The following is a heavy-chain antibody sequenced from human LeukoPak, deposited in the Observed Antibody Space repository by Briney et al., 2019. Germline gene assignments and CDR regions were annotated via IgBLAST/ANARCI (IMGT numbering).Heavy chain of an antibody. CDR2: IYASGTT. Sequence: SETLSLTCTVSGDSISSYYWSWIRQPAGKGLEWIGRIYASGTTNYNPSLKSRVTMSVDTSKNEFSLHLISVTAADTAVFYCARQGMGDHRVFDYWGQGTLVTVSS. CDR1: GDSISSYY. CDR3: ARQGMGDHRVFDY. V-gene: IGHV4-4*07. J-gene: IGHJ4*02. D-gene: IGHD2-21*02.